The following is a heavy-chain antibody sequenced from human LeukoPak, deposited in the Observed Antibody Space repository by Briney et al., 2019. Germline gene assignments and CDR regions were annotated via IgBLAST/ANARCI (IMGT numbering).Heavy chain of an antibody. V-gene: IGHV4-34*01. D-gene: IGHD6-6*01. CDR1: GGSFSGYY. J-gene: IGHJ4*02. CDR3: ARRVGIAARLTPYDY. CDR2: INHSGST. Sequence: SETLPLTCAVYGGSFSGYYWSWIRQPPGKGLEWIGEINHSGSTNYNPSLKSRVTISVDTSKNQFSLKLSSVTAADTAVYYCARRVGIAARLTPYDYWGQGTLVTVSS.